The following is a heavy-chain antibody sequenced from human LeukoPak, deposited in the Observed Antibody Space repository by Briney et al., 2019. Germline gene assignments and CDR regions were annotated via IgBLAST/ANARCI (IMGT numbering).Heavy chain of an antibody. V-gene: IGHV6-1*01. CDR2: IYYRSKWYN. D-gene: IGHD6-19*01. Sequence: SQTLSLTCAIPGDSVSSNSAAWNWIRQSPSRGLEWLGRIYYRSKWYNDYAVSVKSRITINPDTSKNQFSLQLNSVTPEDTAVYYCAREGGYSSGWYPDYWGQGTLVTVSS. CDR3: AREGGYSSGWYPDY. J-gene: IGHJ4*02. CDR1: GDSVSSNSAA.